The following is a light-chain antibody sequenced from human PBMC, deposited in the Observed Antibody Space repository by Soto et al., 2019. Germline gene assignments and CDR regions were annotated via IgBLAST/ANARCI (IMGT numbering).Light chain of an antibody. CDR1: ERGSSSY. CDR2: GAS. J-gene: IGKJ3*01. V-gene: IGKV3-20*01. CDR3: QQYGTSPFT. Sequence: HSPGTLSLSPGERATLSCRPGERGSSSYLAWYQQKPGQAPRLLIYGASSRATGIPDRFSGSGSGTDFTLTISRLESEDFAVYYCQQYGTSPFTFGPGTKVDI.